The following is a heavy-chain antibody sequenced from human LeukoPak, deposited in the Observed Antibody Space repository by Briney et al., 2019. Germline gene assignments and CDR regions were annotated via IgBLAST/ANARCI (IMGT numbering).Heavy chain of an antibody. J-gene: IGHJ4*02. CDR2: IIPIFGTA. D-gene: IGHD5-18*01. Sequence: SVKVSCKASGGTFSSYAISWVRQAPGQGLEWVGGIIPIFGTANYAQKFQGRVTITADESTSTAYMELSSLRSEDTAVYYCARGTTLVTNYFDYWGQGTLVTVSS. CDR3: ARGTTLVTNYFDY. CDR1: GGTFSSYA. V-gene: IGHV1-69*13.